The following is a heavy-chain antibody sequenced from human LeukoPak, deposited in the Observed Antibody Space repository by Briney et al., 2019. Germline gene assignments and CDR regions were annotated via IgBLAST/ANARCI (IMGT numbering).Heavy chain of an antibody. V-gene: IGHV3-21*01. Sequence: GGSLRLSCAASGFIFSTYSMDWVRQAPGKVLEWVSSITDGGSYIYYADSVKGRFTISRNNAKNSLYLQMNSLRAEDTAVYYCAKEYNGYDGVFDYWGQGTLVTVSS. CDR3: AKEYNGYDGVFDY. D-gene: IGHD5-12*01. CDR1: GFIFSTYS. CDR2: ITDGGSYI. J-gene: IGHJ4*02.